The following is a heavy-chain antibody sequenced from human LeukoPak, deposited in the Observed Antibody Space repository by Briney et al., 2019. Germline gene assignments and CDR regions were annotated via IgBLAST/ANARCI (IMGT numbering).Heavy chain of an antibody. CDR2: IYHSGST. Sequence: SETLSLTCTVSGYSISSGYYWGWIRQPPGKGLEWIGSIYHSGSTYYNPSLKSRVTISVDTSKNQFSLKLSSVTAADTAVYYCARESELLWFGELILNFDYWGQGTLVTVSS. J-gene: IGHJ4*02. CDR3: ARESELLWFGELILNFDY. CDR1: GYSISSGYY. V-gene: IGHV4-38-2*02. D-gene: IGHD3-10*01.